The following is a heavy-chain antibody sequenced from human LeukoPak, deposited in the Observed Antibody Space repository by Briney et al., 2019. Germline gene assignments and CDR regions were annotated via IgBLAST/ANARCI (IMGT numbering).Heavy chain of an antibody. J-gene: IGHJ4*02. CDR1: GVSVSSGSYY. V-gene: IGHV4-61*01. CDR2: IYYSGST. D-gene: IGHD5-12*01. Sequence: SETLSLTCTVSGVSVSSGSYYWSWIRQPPGKGLEWIGYIYYSGSTNYNPSLKSRVTISVDTSKNQFSLKLSSVTAADTAVYYCARNENSGWGYFDYWGQGTLVTVSS. CDR3: ARNENSGWGYFDY.